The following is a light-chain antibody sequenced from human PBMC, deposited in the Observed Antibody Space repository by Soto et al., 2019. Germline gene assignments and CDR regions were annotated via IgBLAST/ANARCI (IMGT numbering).Light chain of an antibody. CDR1: SSDVGGYNY. J-gene: IGLJ2*01. Sequence: QSVLTQPASVSGSPGQSITISCTGTSSDVGGYNYVSWYQQHPGKAPKLMIYDVSNRPSGVSNRFSGSKSGNTASLTISGLQAEDEADYYCSSCTSSSTEFGGGTKVTVL. V-gene: IGLV2-14*01. CDR3: SSCTSSSTE. CDR2: DVS.